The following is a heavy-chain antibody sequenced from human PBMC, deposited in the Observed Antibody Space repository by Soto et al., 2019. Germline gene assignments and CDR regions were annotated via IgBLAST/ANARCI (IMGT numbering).Heavy chain of an antibody. CDR1: GGSISSYS. Sequence: SDTLSLTCTVSGGSISSYSWSWIGQPPGKGLEWIGYIYYSGSTNYNPSLKSRVTISVDTSKNQFSLKLSSVTAADTAVYYCARGSGSSWYGEAFDIWGQGTMVTVS. V-gene: IGHV4-59*07. CDR2: IYYSGST. D-gene: IGHD6-13*01. CDR3: ARGSGSSWYGEAFDI. J-gene: IGHJ3*02.